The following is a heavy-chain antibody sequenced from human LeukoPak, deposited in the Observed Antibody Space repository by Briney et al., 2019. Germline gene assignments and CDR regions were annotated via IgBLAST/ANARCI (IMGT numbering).Heavy chain of an antibody. CDR3: AREDDVWNLLYNYYMDV. CDR1: GFTFSDYY. D-gene: IGHD1-1*01. V-gene: IGHV3-11*01. J-gene: IGHJ6*03. CDR2: IDVRGDTI. Sequence: GGSLRLSCAASGFTFSDYYMTWIRQAPGKGLEWVAYIDVRGDTILYADSVKGRFTISRDSAKNSLYLQMNSLRAEDTAVYYCAREDDVWNLLYNYYMDVWGKGTTVTVSS.